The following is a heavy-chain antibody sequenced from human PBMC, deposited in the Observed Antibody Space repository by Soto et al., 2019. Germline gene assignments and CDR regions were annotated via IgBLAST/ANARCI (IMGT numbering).Heavy chain of an antibody. D-gene: IGHD4-4*01. CDR2: ISYAGSNK. CDR3: ARPLWRDDYNWGYFDL. V-gene: IGHV3-30-3*01. Sequence: QVQLVESGGGVVQPGRSLRLSCAASGFTFSSYAMHWVRQAPGKGLEWVSVISYAGSNKYYADSVKGRFTISRDNSKNALYLQMNMLRLEDTAVYYCARPLWRDDYNWGYFDLWGRGTPVTVSS. CDR1: GFTFSSYA. J-gene: IGHJ2*01.